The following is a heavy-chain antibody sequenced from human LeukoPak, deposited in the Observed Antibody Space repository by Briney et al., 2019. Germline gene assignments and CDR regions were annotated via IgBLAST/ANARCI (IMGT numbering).Heavy chain of an antibody. D-gene: IGHD3-3*01. J-gene: IGHJ4*02. V-gene: IGHV3-9*01. CDR2: MSWNSGSI. CDR3: VKGGKGFLEWAEQLFDY. CDR1: GLNFDDYA. Sequence: GGSLRLSCAASGLNFDDYAMHWVRQAPGKGVEWVTGMSWNSGSIGYADSVKGRLTISRDNAKNSLYLQMNSLRAEDTALYYCVKGGKGFLEWAEQLFDYWGQGTLVTVSS.